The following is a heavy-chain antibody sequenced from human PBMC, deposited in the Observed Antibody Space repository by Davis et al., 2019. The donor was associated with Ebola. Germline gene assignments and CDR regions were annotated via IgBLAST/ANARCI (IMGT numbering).Heavy chain of an antibody. CDR3: ARDRHDTSGYGF. J-gene: IGHJ4*02. V-gene: IGHV4-59*11. Sequence: SETLSLTCTVSGVSITSHYWSWIRQSPGKELEWIGYKFDSGPSNYNPSLQSRVTISIDTSKNQFFLKLSSVTAADTAIYYCARDRHDTSGYGFWGQGTLVTVSS. CDR1: GVSITSHY. D-gene: IGHD3-22*01. CDR2: KFDSGPS.